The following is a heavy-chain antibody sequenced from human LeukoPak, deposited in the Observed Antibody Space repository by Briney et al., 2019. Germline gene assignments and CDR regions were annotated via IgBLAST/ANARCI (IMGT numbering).Heavy chain of an antibody. Sequence: SETLSLTCTVSGGPISSGSYYWSWIRQPAGKGLEWIGRSYTSGSTNYNPSLKSRVTISIDTSKNQFSLKLSSVTAADTAVYYCARDIPIITLVRGVIMTNWYFDLWGRGTLVTVSS. CDR3: ARDIPIITLVRGVIMTNWYFDL. J-gene: IGHJ2*01. D-gene: IGHD3-10*01. V-gene: IGHV4-61*02. CDR1: GGPISSGSYY. CDR2: SYTSGST.